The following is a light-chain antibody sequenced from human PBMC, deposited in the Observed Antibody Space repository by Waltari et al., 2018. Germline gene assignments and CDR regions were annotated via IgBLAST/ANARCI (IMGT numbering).Light chain of an antibody. CDR3: SSYTSSSTLL. CDR2: EVS. Sequence: QSALTQPASVSGSPGQSITISCTGTSSDVGGYNYVSWYQQHPGKPPKLMIYEVSNRPSGVSNRVSGSKSGNTASLTISGLQAEDEADYYCSSYTSSSTLLFGGGTKLTVL. CDR1: SSDVGGYNY. J-gene: IGLJ3*02. V-gene: IGLV2-14*01.